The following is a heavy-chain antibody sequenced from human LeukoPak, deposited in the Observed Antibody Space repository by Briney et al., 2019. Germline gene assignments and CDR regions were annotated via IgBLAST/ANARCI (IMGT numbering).Heavy chain of an antibody. CDR1: GFTFSSYG. V-gene: IGHV3-33*01. J-gene: IGHJ6*02. CDR3: ARDAYAMDV. Sequence: GGSLRLSCAASGFTFSSYGMHWVRQAPGKGLEWVAVIWYDGSKKYYADSVEGRFTISRDNSKSTLYLQMGSLRAEDSAVYYCARDAYAMDVWGQGTTVTVSS. CDR2: IWYDGSKK.